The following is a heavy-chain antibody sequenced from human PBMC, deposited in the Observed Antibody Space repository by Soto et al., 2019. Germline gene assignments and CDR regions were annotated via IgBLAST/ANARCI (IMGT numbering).Heavy chain of an antibody. Sequence: QLQLQESGPGLVKPSETLSLTCTVSGGSISSSSYYWGWIRQPPGKGLEWIGSIYYSGSTYYNPSLKSRVTISVDTSKNQFSLKLSSVTAADTAVYYCARHLTPLDEQWLVRWWFDPWGQGTLVTVSS. J-gene: IGHJ5*02. CDR2: IYYSGST. CDR1: GGSISSSSYY. CDR3: ARHLTPLDEQWLVRWWFDP. V-gene: IGHV4-39*01. D-gene: IGHD6-19*01.